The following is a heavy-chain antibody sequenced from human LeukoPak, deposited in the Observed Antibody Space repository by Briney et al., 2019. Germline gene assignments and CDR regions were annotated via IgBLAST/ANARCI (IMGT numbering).Heavy chain of an antibody. V-gene: IGHV4-59*08. D-gene: IGHD2-2*01. CDR1: GGSISSYY. Sequence: PSETLSLTCTVSGGSISSYYWSWIRQPPGKGLEWIGYIYYSGSTNYNPSLKSRVTISVDTSKNQFSLKLSSVTAADTAVYYCARHEGYCGSTRCYESNAFDIWGQGTMVTVSS. CDR3: ARHEGYCGSTRCYESNAFDI. J-gene: IGHJ3*02. CDR2: IYYSGST.